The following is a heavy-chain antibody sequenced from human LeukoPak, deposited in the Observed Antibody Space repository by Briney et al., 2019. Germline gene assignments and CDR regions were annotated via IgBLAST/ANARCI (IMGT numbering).Heavy chain of an antibody. CDR3: AKGPLMEAAGTTWDY. CDR1: GFTFGSYA. V-gene: IGHV3-23*01. J-gene: IGHJ4*02. CDR2: ISGSGGNT. D-gene: IGHD6-13*01. Sequence: PGGSLRLSCAASGFTFGSYAMSWVRQAPGKGLEWVSAISGSGGNTYYADSVKGRFTISRDNSKNTLYLQMNSLRAEDTAVYYCAKGPLMEAAGTTWDYWCQGTLVTVNS.